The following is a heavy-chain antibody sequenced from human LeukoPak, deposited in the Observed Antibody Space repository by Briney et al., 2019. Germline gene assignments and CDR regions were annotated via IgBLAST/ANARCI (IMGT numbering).Heavy chain of an antibody. CDR3: ARARDYYDSSGRRDAFDI. CDR1: GGSFSGYY. Sequence: SETLPLTCAVYGGSFSGYYWSWIRQHPGKGLEWIGYIYHSGSTYYNPPLKSRLTISVEMSKNQSSLKLSSVTAADTAVYYCARARDYYDSSGRRDAFDIWGQGTMVTVSS. CDR2: IYHSGST. J-gene: IGHJ3*02. D-gene: IGHD3-22*01. V-gene: IGHV4-34*09.